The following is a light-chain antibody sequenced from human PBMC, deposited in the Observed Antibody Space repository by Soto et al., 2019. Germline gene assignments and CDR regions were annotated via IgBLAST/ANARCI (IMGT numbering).Light chain of an antibody. CDR2: DVS. CDR3: CSYVGSYVL. CDR1: SSDVGIYNY. Sequence: QSALTQPRSVSGSPGQSVTISCTGTSSDVGIYNYVSWYQHHPGKAPKPMIYDVSKRPSGVPERFSGSKSGNTASLTISGLHAEDEADYYCCSYVGSYVLFGGGTKLTVL. V-gene: IGLV2-11*01. J-gene: IGLJ2*01.